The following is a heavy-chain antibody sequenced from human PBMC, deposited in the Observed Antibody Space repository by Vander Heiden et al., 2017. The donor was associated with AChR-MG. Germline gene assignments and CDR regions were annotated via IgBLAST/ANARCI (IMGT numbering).Heavy chain of an antibody. CDR1: GFTLSSYA. CDR2: ISCKGVMS. CDR3: VTTVIRGVSSMDV. Sequence: EVQRLESGGGLVQREGCLSLSCAGCGFTLSSYALSWIRQAPGKGLDLCSLISCKGVMSYCGDSVKGRFTISSDNPRNTLYMNIHHLRADDTAVYYCVTTVIRGVSSMDVW. D-gene: IGHD3-10*01. V-gene: IGHV3-23*01. J-gene: IGHJ6*01.